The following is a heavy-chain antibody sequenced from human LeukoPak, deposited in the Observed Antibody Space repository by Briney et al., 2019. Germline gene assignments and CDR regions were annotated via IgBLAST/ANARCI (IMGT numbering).Heavy chain of an antibody. D-gene: IGHD1-26*01. CDR3: ATKKYSGSFYAL. J-gene: IGHJ4*02. CDR2: IKPNSGDT. V-gene: IGHV1-2*02. CDR1: GYSSTDCY. Sequence: ASVKVSCKASGYSSTDCYIYWVRQAPGQGLEWMGWIKPNSGDTNYVQKFEGRVTMTRDTSISTAYMEFSSLRSDDTAVYYCATKKYSGSFYALWGQGTLVTVSS.